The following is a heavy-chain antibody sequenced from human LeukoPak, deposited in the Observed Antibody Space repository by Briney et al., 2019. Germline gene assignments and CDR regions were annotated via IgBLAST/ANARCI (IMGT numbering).Heavy chain of an antibody. J-gene: IGHJ4*02. CDR2: ISASGGST. V-gene: IGHV3-23*01. CDR1: GFTFSSSA. CDR3: AKDQRWESPHYLDS. D-gene: IGHD1-26*01. Sequence: EGSLRLSCAASGFTFSSSAMSWVRQVPGKGLEWVSGISASGGSTSYADSVRGRFTISRDNSKNTLYVQMNSLRDEDTAVYYSAKDQRWESPHYLDSWGQGTLVTVSS.